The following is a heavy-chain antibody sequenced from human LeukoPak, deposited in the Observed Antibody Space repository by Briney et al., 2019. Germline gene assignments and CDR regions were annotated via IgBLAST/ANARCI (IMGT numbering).Heavy chain of an antibody. J-gene: IGHJ4*02. V-gene: IGHV3-49*04. CDR1: GFTFGDYA. CDR3: TRGTDYYDSSGYPYHFDY. CDR2: IRSKAYGGTT. D-gene: IGHD3-22*01. Sequence: GGSLRLSCTASGFTFGDYAMSWVRQAPGKGLEWVGFIRSKAYGGTTEYAASVKGRFTISRDDSKSIAYLQMNSLKTEDTAVYYCTRGTDYYDSSGYPYHFDYWGQGTLVTVSS.